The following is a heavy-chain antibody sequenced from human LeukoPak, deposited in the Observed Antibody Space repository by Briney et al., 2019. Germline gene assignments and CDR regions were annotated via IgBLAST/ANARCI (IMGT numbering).Heavy chain of an antibody. Sequence: NPSQTLSLTCTVSGGSISSGDYYWSWICQPPGKGLEWIGYIYYSGGTYYNPSLKSRVTISVDTSKNQSSLKLSSVTAADTAVYYCARVRRLYDYVWGSYLGDAFDIWGQGTMVTVSS. CDR1: GGSISSGDYY. D-gene: IGHD3-16*01. J-gene: IGHJ3*02. CDR2: IYYSGGT. CDR3: ARVRRLYDYVWGSYLGDAFDI. V-gene: IGHV4-30-4*01.